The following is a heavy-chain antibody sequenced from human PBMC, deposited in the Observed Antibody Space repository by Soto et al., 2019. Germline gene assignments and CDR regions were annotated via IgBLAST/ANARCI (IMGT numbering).Heavy chain of an antibody. J-gene: IGHJ4*02. CDR3: AHSYYYDSSGYYYVCYFDY. CDR2: IYWDDDK. D-gene: IGHD3-22*01. Sequence: QITLKESGPTLVKPTQTLTLTCTFSGFSLSTSGVGVGWIRQPPGKALEWLALIYWDDDKRYSPSLKSRLTITQDTSKNQLVLTMTNMDPVDTATYYCAHSYYYDSSGYYYVCYFDYWGQGTLVTVSS. V-gene: IGHV2-5*02. CDR1: GFSLSTSGVG.